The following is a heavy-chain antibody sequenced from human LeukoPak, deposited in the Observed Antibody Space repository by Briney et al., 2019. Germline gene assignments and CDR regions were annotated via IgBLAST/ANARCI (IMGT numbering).Heavy chain of an antibody. CDR1: GGSISGSSYF. D-gene: IGHD6-13*01. Sequence: PSETLSLTCTVSGGSISGSSYFWGWIRQPPGKGLEWIGSIYYSGSTYYNASLKSRVTISVDTSKNQFSLKLSSVTAADTAGYYCARHGYSSSWYLGSGFGYWGQGTLVTVSS. V-gene: IGHV4-39*01. CDR2: IYYSGST. J-gene: IGHJ4*02. CDR3: ARHGYSSSWYLGSGFGY.